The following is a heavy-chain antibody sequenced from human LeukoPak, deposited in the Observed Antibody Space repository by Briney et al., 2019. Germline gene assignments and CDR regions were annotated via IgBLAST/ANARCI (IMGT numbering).Heavy chain of an antibody. D-gene: IGHD3-9*01. Sequence: SETLSLTCAVSGGSISSSNWWSWVRQPPGKGLEWIGEIYHSGSTNYNPSLKSRVTISVDKSKNQFSLKLSSVTAADTAVYYCARQKFDILTGEIDYWGQGTLVTVSS. CDR1: GGSISSSNW. J-gene: IGHJ4*02. V-gene: IGHV4-4*02. CDR2: IYHSGST. CDR3: ARQKFDILTGEIDY.